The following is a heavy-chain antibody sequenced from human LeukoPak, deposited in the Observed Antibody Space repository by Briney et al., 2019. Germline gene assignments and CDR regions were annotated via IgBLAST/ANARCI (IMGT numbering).Heavy chain of an antibody. CDR2: IKSKTGGGTT. V-gene: IGHV3-15*01. D-gene: IGHD2-2*01. J-gene: IGHJ4*02. CDR1: GFTFSNAW. CDR3: TTDGSSTSCKGCY. Sequence: PGGSLRLSCAASGFTFSNAWMSWVRQAPGKGLEWVGRIKSKTGGGTTDYAAPVKGRFTISRDDSKNTLYLQMNSLKTEDTAVYYCTTDGSSTSCKGCYWGQGTLVTVSS.